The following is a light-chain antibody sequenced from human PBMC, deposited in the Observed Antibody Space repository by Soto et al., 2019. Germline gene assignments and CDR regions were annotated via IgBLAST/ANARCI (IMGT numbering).Light chain of an antibody. J-gene: IGKJ2*01. V-gene: IGKV1-17*03. CDR2: DTS. Sequence: DVQMTQSPSAMSASVGDRVTITCRASQDISRFVAWFQQKPGKAPERLIYDTSSLQPVVPSRFSGSGSGTEFTLAISGLQPEDFATYYCLQHNSYPYTVGQGTKVEIK. CDR3: LQHNSYPYT. CDR1: QDISRF.